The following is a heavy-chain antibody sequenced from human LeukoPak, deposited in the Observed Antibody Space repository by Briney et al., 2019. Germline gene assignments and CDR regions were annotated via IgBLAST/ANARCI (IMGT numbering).Heavy chain of an antibody. D-gene: IGHD3-10*01. V-gene: IGHV3-66*01. J-gene: IGHJ4*02. CDR1: GFTVSSNY. CDR2: IYSGGST. CDR3: ARAQRFSGSCSEY. Sequence: GGSLRLSCAASGFTVSSNYMSWVRQAPGKGLEWVSVIYSGGSTYYADSVKGRFTISRDNSKNTLYLQMNSLRAEDTAVYYCARAQRFSGSCSEYWGQGTLVTVSS.